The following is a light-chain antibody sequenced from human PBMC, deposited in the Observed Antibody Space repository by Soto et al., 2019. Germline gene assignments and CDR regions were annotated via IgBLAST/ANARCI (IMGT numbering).Light chain of an antibody. V-gene: IGKV1-16*01. CDR2: GAS. CDR3: QQYVRYPYT. CDR1: QGISNF. Sequence: DIQMTQSPSSLSASVGDRVTFTCRASQGISNFLAWFQQRPGEAPKSLIFGASSLHSGVPSRFSGGESGTDFNLTMSSLQPEDFATYYCQQYVRYPYTFGPGTKVDFK. J-gene: IGKJ3*01.